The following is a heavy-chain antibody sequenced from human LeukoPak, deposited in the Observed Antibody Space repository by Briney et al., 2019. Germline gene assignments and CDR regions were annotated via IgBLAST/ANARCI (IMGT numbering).Heavy chain of an antibody. CDR1: GYTFTSYD. D-gene: IGHD1-7*01. CDR3: ARRRLELLRDGFDI. CDR2: MNPNSGNT. V-gene: IGHV1-8*01. J-gene: IGHJ3*02. Sequence: AASVKVSCKASGYTFTSYDINWVRQATGQGLEWMGWMNPNSGNTGYAQKFQGRVTMTRNTSISTAYMELSSLRSEDTAVYYCARRRLELLRDGFDIWGQGTMVTVSS.